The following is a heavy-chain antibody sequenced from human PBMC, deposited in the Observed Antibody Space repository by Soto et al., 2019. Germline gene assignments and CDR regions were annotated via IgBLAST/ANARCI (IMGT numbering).Heavy chain of an antibody. Sequence: PGGSLRLSCTASGFTFGDYAMSWFRQAPGKGLEWVGFIRSKAYGGTTEYAASVKGRFTISRDDSKSIAYLQMNSLKTEDTAVYYCTRDPSRAYYGSGSAFAYWGQGTLVTVSS. D-gene: IGHD3-10*01. CDR2: IRSKAYGGTT. CDR1: GFTFGDYA. CDR3: TRDPSRAYYGSGSAFAY. J-gene: IGHJ4*02. V-gene: IGHV3-49*03.